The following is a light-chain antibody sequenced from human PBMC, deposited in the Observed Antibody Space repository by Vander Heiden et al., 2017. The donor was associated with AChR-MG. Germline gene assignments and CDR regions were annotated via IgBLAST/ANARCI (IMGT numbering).Light chain of an antibody. CDR2: GAS. CDR3: QQRNNGPPLVA. J-gene: IGKJ4*01. CDR1: QSVSSY. V-gene: IGKV3-11*01. Sequence: EIVLTQSPATLSLSPGERATLSCRASQSVSSYLAWYKQKPGQAPRLLIYGASNRATGIKARFSGSGYGTDFTLTISSLEPEDFAVYYCQQRNNGPPLVAFGGGTKVDIK.